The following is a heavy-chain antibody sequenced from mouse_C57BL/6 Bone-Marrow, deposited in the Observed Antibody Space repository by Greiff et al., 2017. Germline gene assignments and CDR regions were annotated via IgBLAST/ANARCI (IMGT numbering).Heavy chain of an antibody. CDR1: GFNIKDDY. CDR2: IDPENGDT. Sequence: VQLQQSGAELVRPGASVKLSCTASGFNIKDDYMHWVKQRPEQGLEWIGWIDPENGDTEYASKFQGKGTITADTSSNTAYLQLSILHSEYTAVDYCTLYYYGRGDYWGQGTTLTVSS. J-gene: IGHJ2*01. V-gene: IGHV14-4*01. D-gene: IGHD1-1*01. CDR3: TLYYYGRGDY.